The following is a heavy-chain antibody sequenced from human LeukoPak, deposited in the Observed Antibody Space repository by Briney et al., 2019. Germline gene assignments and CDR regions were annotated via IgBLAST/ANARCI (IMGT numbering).Heavy chain of an antibody. CDR1: GFTVSSNY. CDR2: IYSGGST. D-gene: IGHD3-22*01. Sequence: PGGSLRLSCAASGFTVSSNYMSWVRQAPGKGLEWVSVIYSGGSTYYADSVKGRFTISRDNSKNTLYLQMNSLRAEDTAVYYCASGTFYYDSRGYTYYFDYWGQGTLVTVSS. V-gene: IGHV3-53*01. CDR3: ASGTFYYDSRGYTYYFDY. J-gene: IGHJ4*02.